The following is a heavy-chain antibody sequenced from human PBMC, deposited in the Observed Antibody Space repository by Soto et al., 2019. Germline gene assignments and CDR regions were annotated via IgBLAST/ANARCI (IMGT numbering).Heavy chain of an antibody. CDR3: ALKVVTYYDN. D-gene: IGHD2-21*02. J-gene: IGHJ4*02. V-gene: IGHV1-46*01. CDR1: GYSFTSTY. CDR2: INPAGGTT. Sequence: QVQLVQSGAEVKKPGASVRISCRASGYSFTSTYVHWVRQAPGQGPEWMGIINPAGGTTYYAQKLQGRLNITSDTSTDTVFMGLNDMTSEDTAVDFCALKVVTYYDNWGQGPLLTVSS.